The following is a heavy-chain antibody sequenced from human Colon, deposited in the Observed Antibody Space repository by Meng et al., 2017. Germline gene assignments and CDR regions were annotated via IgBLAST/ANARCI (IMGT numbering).Heavy chain of an antibody. J-gene: IGHJ3*02. Sequence: GGSLRLSCAASGFTFSSFAMSWARQAPGKGLEWVSTISNNGATTYYADSVKGRFTISRDNSKNTLYLQMSSLRVDDTAVYYCAKDPDTSAFDIWGQGTLVTVSS. CDR1: GFTFSSFA. CDR3: AKDPDTSAFDI. D-gene: IGHD1-26*01. CDR2: ISNNGATT. V-gene: IGHV3-23*01.